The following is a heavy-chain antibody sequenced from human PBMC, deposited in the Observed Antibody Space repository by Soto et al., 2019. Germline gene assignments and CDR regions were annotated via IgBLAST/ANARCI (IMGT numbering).Heavy chain of an antibody. CDR1: GGSISSYY. J-gene: IGHJ4*02. CDR3: AAHPLRYCSGGSCYPFDY. CDR2: IYYSGST. D-gene: IGHD2-15*01. Sequence: QVQLQESGPGLVKPSETLSLTCTVSGGSISSYYWSWIRQPPGKGLEWIGYIYYSGSTNYNPSLKRRFTISVDTSKNQFSLKLSSVTAADTAVYYCAAHPLRYCSGGSCYPFDYWGQGTLVTVSS. V-gene: IGHV4-59*01.